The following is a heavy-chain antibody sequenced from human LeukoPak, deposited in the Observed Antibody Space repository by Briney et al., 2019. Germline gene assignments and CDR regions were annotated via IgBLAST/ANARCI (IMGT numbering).Heavy chain of an antibody. D-gene: IGHD3-10*01. CDR1: GGSISSSNW. CDR2: IYHSGST. CDR3: ARDHRLLWFGELSAFDI. V-gene: IGHV4-4*02. Sequence: SGTLSLTCAVSGGSISSSNWWSWVRQPPGKGLEWIGEIYHSGSTNYNPSLKSRVTISVDKSKNQFSLKLSSVTAADTAVYYCARDHRLLWFGELSAFDIWGQGTMVTVSS. J-gene: IGHJ3*02.